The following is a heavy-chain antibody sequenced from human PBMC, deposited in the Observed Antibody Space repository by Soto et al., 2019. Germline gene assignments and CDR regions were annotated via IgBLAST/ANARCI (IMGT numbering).Heavy chain of an antibody. CDR1: GCTVSSNY. CDR3: VRAVEGDYFDY. V-gene: IGHV3-66*01. D-gene: IGHD1-1*01. CDR2: IYSGGST. J-gene: IGHJ4*02. Sequence: EVQLLESGGGLVQPGGSLRLSCAASGCTVSSNYMSWVRQAPGKGLEWVSFIYSGGSTYYADSVKGRFTISRDNSKSTLYLQMNSLRAEDTAVYYCVRAVEGDYFDYWGQGTLVTVSS.